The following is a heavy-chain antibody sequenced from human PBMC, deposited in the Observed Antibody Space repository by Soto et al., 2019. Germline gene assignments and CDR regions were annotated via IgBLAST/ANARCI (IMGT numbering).Heavy chain of an antibody. J-gene: IGHJ6*02. CDR3: AGLNGRVTILGVVTPYYYGMDV. CDR1: GYSFTSYW. Sequence: GESLKISCKGSGYSFTSYWIGWVRQMPGKGLEWMGIIYPGDSDTRYSPSFKGKVTISADKSISTAYLQWSSLKASDTATYYCAGLNGRVTILGVVTPYYYGMDVWGQGTTVTVSS. D-gene: IGHD3-3*01. V-gene: IGHV5-51*01. CDR2: IYPGDSDT.